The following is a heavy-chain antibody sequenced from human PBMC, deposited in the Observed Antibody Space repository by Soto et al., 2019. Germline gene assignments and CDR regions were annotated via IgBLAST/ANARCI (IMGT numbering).Heavy chain of an antibody. Sequence: GGSLRLSCAASGFTFSNAWMNWVRQAPGKGLEWVGRIKSKTDGGTTDYAAPVKGRFTISRDDSKNTLYLQMNSLKTEDTAVYYCTTEYSYGPTYYYYYGMDVWGQGTTVTVSS. V-gene: IGHV3-15*07. CDR1: GFTFSNAW. J-gene: IGHJ6*02. CDR2: IKSKTDGGTT. CDR3: TTEYSYGPTYYYYYGMDV. D-gene: IGHD5-18*01.